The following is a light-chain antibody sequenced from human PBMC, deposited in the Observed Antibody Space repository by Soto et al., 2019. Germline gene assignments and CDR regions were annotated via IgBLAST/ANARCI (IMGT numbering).Light chain of an antibody. CDR3: QQLNSYQT. J-gene: IGKJ1*01. CDR1: QSISSW. CDR2: AAS. V-gene: IGKV1-5*01. Sequence: DIQMTQSPSTLSASVGDRVTITCRASQSISSWLAWYQQKPGKAPKLLIYAASTLQSGVPSRFSGSGSGTEFTLTISSLQPEDFATYYCQQLNSYQTFGQGTKVDIK.